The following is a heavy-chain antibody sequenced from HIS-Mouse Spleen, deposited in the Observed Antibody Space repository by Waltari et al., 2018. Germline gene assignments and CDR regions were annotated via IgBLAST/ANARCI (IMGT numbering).Heavy chain of an antibody. CDR2: IYHSGRH. Sequence: QVQLQESGPGLVKPSETLSLTCTVSGYSISSGYYWGWIRQPPGKGLEWIGSIYHSGRHYYNPSLKSRVTISVDTSKNQFSLKLSSVTAADTAVYYCARETSTYYDYVWGSYRYDAFDIWGQGTMVTVSS. CDR1: GYSISSGYY. J-gene: IGHJ3*02. D-gene: IGHD3-16*02. V-gene: IGHV4-38-2*02. CDR3: ARETSTYYDYVWGSYRYDAFDI.